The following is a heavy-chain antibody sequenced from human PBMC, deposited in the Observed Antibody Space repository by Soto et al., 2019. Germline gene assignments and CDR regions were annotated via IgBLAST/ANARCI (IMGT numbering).Heavy chain of an antibody. CDR1: GFTFSSYG. J-gene: IGHJ4*02. CDR2: ISYDGSDK. CDR3: GAGHYVFDY. D-gene: IGHD3-16*01. Sequence: QVQLVESGGGVVQPGRSLRLSCAASGFTFSSYGMHWFRQAPGKGLEWVALISYDGSDKYYADYVKGRFTISRDNSKNKMYLQMNSLRYEDTAVYYCGAGHYVFDYWGQGAQVTVSS. V-gene: IGHV3-30*03.